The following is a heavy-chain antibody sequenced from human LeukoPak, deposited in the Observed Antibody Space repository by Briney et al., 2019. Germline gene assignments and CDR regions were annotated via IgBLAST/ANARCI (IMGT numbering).Heavy chain of an antibody. D-gene: IGHD2-15*01. V-gene: IGHV4-31*03. J-gene: IGHJ4*02. CDR2: IYYSGST. CDR3: ARDTPRYCSGGSCYRYWYFDY. Sequence: SQTLSLTCTVSGGSISSGGYYWSWIRQHPGKGLEWIGYIYYSGSTYYNPSLKSRVTISVDTSKNQFSLKLSSVTAADTAVYYCARDTPRYCSGGSCYRYWYFDYWGQGTLVTVSS. CDR1: GGSISSGGYY.